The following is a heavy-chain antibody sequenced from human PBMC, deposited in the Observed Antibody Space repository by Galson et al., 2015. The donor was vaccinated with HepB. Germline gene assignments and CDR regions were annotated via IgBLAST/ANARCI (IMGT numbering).Heavy chain of an antibody. V-gene: IGHV6-1*01. Sequence: CAISGDSVSSNSVTRNWIRQSPSRGLEWLGRTYYRSKWFNDYAVSVKSRITINPDTSKNQFSLQLNSVTSEDTAVYYCARAAKLGATHFDCWGQGTLVTVSS. J-gene: IGHJ4*02. D-gene: IGHD2-15*01. CDR3: ARAAKLGATHFDC. CDR1: GDSVSSNSVT. CDR2: TYYRSKWFN.